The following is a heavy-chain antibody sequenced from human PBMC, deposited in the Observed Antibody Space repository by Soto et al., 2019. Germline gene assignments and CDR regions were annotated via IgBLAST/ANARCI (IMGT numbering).Heavy chain of an antibody. D-gene: IGHD5-12*01. CDR3: ATQYSGYDYSDY. J-gene: IGHJ4*02. V-gene: IGHV4-4*02. Sequence: XXTLSLACAVSGCSISSSNMSSGVRQPPGKGLEWIGEIYHSGSTNYNPSLKSRVTISVDKSKNQFSLKLSSVTAADTAVYYCATQYSGYDYSDYWGQGTLVTVSS. CDR1: GCSISSSNM. CDR2: IYHSGST.